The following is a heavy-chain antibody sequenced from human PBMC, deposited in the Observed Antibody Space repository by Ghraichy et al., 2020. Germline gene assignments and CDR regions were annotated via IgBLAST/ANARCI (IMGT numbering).Heavy chain of an antibody. V-gene: IGHV3-23*01. CDR3: ATKSSFDF. Sequence: GGSLRLSCAASGFTFSSYAMSWVRQAPGKGLEWVSTISGSGGTTYYADSVGGWFTISRDNSRNTLYLQMNSLRADDTAVYYCATKSSFDFWGQGTMVTVSS. D-gene: IGHD3-10*01. CDR1: GFTFSSYA. J-gene: IGHJ3*01. CDR2: ISGSGGTT.